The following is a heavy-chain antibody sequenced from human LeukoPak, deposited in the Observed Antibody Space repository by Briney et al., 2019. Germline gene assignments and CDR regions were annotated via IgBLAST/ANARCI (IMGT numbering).Heavy chain of an antibody. CDR2: ISSSSTYI. D-gene: IGHD3-22*01. CDR3: ATVYIDSSGYSYFDY. CDR1: GFTFSSYS. Sequence: GGSLRLSCAASGFTFSSYSMSWVRQAPGKGLEWVSSISSSSTYISYADSVKGRFTISRANAKNSLYLQMNSLRAEDTAVYYCATVYIDSSGYSYFDYWGQGTLVTVSS. V-gene: IGHV3-21*01. J-gene: IGHJ4*02.